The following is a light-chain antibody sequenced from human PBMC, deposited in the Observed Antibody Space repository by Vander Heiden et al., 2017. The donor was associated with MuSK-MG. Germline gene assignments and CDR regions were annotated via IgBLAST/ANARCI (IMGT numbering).Light chain of an antibody. Sequence: QSALTQPASVSGSPGQSITISCTGTSRDVGSYNLVSWYQQHPGKAPKLMIYEGSKRPSGVSNRFSGSKSGNTASLTISGLQAEEEADYYCCSYAGSSTAWVFGGGTKLTVL. J-gene: IGLJ3*02. CDR1: SRDVGSYNL. CDR2: EGS. CDR3: CSYAGSSTAWV. V-gene: IGLV2-23*01.